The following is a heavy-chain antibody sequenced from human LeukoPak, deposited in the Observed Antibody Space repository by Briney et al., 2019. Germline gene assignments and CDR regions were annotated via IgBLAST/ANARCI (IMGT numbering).Heavy chain of an antibody. CDR2: IYHSGST. CDR1: GGSISSSNW. CDR3: ARSQGLLWFGELSFPHYFDY. J-gene: IGHJ4*02. D-gene: IGHD3-10*01. V-gene: IGHV4-4*02. Sequence: SGTLSLTCAVSGGSISSSNWWSWVRQPPGKGLEWIGEIYHSGSTNYNPSLKGRVTISVDKSKNQFSLKLSSVTAADTAVYYCARSQGLLWFGELSFPHYFDYWGQGTLVTVSS.